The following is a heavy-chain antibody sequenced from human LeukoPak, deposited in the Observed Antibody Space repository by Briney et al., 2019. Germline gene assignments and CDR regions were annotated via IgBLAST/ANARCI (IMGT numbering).Heavy chain of an antibody. CDR2: IKQDGSED. D-gene: IGHD3-16*01. CDR1: GFTFSNYW. V-gene: IGHV3-7*01. CDR3: ARGAGGLDY. J-gene: IGHJ4*02. Sequence: GGSLRLSCAASGFTFSNYWMSWVRQAPGKGLEWLANIKQDGSEDYYVDSVKGRFTISRDNAKNSLYLQMNSLRAEDTALYYCARGAGGLDYWGQGTLVTVSS.